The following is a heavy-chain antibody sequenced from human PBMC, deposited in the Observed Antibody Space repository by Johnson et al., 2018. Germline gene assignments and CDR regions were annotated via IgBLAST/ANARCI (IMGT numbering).Heavy chain of an antibody. V-gene: IGHV3-30-3*01. J-gene: IGHJ3*02. D-gene: IGHD3-22*01. Sequence: QVQLVQSGGGVVQPGTSLRLSCGVSGVTLSNCIMHWVRQAPGTGLEWVALISHDEIDKQYGDSAKDRFTISRDISKNTVYLQMNSLRDEDTAVYYCAREAYSSGRAGIFAIWGQGTMVTVSS. CDR1: GVTLSNCI. CDR3: AREAYSSGRAGIFAI. CDR2: ISHDEIDK.